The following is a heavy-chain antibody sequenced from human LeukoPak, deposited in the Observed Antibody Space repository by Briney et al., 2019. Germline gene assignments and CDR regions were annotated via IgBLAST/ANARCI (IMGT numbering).Heavy chain of an antibody. D-gene: IGHD4-11*01. Sequence: GGSLRLSCAASGFTFSSYWMSWVRQAPGKGLEWVANIKQDGSEKYYVDSVKGRFTISRDNAKNSLSLQMSSLRADDTAVYYCARVGRDSKYGYFDFWGQGTLVTVSS. CDR3: ARVGRDSKYGYFDF. J-gene: IGHJ4*02. CDR1: GFTFSSYW. V-gene: IGHV3-7*01. CDR2: IKQDGSEK.